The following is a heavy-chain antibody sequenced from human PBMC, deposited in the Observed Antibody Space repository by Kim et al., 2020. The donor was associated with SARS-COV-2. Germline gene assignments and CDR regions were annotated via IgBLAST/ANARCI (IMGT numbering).Heavy chain of an antibody. CDR3: ARRTGTTKAFDY. Sequence: RYSPSFQGQVTISADKSISTAYLQWSSLKASDTAMYYCARRTGTTKAFDYWGQGTLVTVSS. D-gene: IGHD1-7*01. V-gene: IGHV5-51*01. J-gene: IGHJ4*02.